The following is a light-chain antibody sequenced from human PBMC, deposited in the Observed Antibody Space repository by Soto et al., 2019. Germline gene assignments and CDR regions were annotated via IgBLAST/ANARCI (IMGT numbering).Light chain of an antibody. Sequence: QSALTQPPSASGSPGQSVTISCTGTSSDIDGYNYVSWYQQHPGKDPKLMIYEVSNRPSGVPDRFSGSKSGNTASLTVSGLQAEDEADYYCSSYGGSNNLVFGGGTKLTVL. CDR1: SSDIDGYNY. CDR2: EVS. V-gene: IGLV2-8*01. J-gene: IGLJ2*01. CDR3: SSYGGSNNLV.